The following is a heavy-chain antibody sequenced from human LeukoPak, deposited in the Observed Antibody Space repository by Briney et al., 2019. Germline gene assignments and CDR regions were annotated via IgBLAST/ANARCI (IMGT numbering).Heavy chain of an antibody. CDR3: ARDLRSHCSSTSCHPYYFDY. CDR2: ISAYNGNT. V-gene: IGHV1-18*01. D-gene: IGHD2-2*01. Sequence: ASVKVSCKASGYTFTSYGISWVRQAPGQGLEWMGWISAYNGNTNYAQKLQGRVTMTTDTSTSTAYMELRSLRSDDTAVYYCARDLRSHCSSTSCHPYYFDYWGQGTLVTVSS. CDR1: GYTFTSYG. J-gene: IGHJ4*02.